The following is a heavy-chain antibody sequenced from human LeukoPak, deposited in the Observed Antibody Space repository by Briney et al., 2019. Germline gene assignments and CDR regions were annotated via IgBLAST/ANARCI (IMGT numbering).Heavy chain of an antibody. CDR1: GYTFTGYY. V-gene: IGHV1-2*02. J-gene: IGHJ4*02. Sequence: ASVKVSCKASGYTFTGYYMHWVRQAPGQGLEWMGWINPNSGGTNYAQKFQGRVTMTRDTSISTAYMELSRLRSDDTAVYYCARSYSGYDRFDYWGQGTLVTVSS. CDR3: ARSYSGYDRFDY. D-gene: IGHD5-12*01. CDR2: INPNSGGT.